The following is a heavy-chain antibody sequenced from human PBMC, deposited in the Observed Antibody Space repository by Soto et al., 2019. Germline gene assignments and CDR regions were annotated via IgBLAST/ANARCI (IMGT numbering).Heavy chain of an antibody. CDR1: GGSISSGGYY. CDR2: IYYSGST. V-gene: IGHV4-31*03. D-gene: IGHD2-21*02. Sequence: PSETLSLTCTVSGGSISSGGYYWSWIRQHPGKGLEWIGYIYYSGSTYYNPSLKSRATISVDTSKNQFSLKLSSVTAADTAVYYCSGVFRASCCGGDGRVWGGMDVWGQGTTVT. J-gene: IGHJ6*02. CDR3: SGVFRASCCGGDGRVWGGMDV.